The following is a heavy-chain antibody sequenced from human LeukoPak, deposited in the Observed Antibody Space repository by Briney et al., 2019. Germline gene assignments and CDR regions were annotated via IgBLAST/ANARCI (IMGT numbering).Heavy chain of an antibody. D-gene: IGHD3-16*01. CDR3: ARERRAWGEDF. J-gene: IGHJ4*02. CDR2: IKPNSGGT. Sequence: ASVKVSCKASGYSFADYYMHWVRQAPGQGLEWMGWIKPNSGGTRSAQKFQGRVTMTRDTSISTAYMELSSLRYDDTAVYYCARERRAWGEDFWGQGTLVTVSS. CDR1: GYSFADYY. V-gene: IGHV1-2*02.